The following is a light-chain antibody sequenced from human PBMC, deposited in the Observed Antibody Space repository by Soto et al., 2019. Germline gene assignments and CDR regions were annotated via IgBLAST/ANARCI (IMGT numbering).Light chain of an antibody. CDR2: GAS. J-gene: IGKJ5*01. Sequence: EIVWTQSPATLSLSPGERATLSCRASQSVSSSLAWYQQKPGQAPRLLIYGASTRATGIPARFSGSESGTEFTLTISSLQSEDFAVYYCHHYHNWPMTFGQGTRLEIK. V-gene: IGKV3-15*01. CDR1: QSVSSS. CDR3: HHYHNWPMT.